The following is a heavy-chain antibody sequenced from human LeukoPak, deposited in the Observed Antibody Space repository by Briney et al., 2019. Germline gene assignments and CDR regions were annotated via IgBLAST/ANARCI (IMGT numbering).Heavy chain of an antibody. Sequence: GGSLRLSCVASGFTYTNAWMSWVRQAPGKGLEWVGHIKSKTDGGTTDYAAPVKGRFIISRDDSKHTLYLQMNSLKTDDTAVYYCTKYDTSVNFDYWGQGTLVTVSS. CDR3: TKYDTSVNFDY. CDR2: IKSKTDGGTT. D-gene: IGHD3-22*01. CDR1: GFTYTNAW. V-gene: IGHV3-15*01. J-gene: IGHJ4*02.